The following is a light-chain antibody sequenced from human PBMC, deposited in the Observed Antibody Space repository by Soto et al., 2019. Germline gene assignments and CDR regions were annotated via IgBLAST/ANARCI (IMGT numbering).Light chain of an antibody. Sequence: EIVLTQSPGTLSLSPGERATLSCRASKSVDSTYLAWYQQKPDQSPRLLIYATSTRAAGIPDRFSGSGSGTDFTLTISRLEPDDVAVYYCQQYDTLPPMYTFGQGTKVDIK. J-gene: IGKJ2*01. CDR1: KSVDSTY. CDR2: ATS. V-gene: IGKV3-20*01. CDR3: QQYDTLPPMYT.